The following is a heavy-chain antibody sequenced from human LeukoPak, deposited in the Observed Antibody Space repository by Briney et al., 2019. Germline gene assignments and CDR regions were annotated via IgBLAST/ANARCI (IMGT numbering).Heavy chain of an antibody. J-gene: IGHJ1*01. CDR1: GGSISSGDYY. D-gene: IGHD3-22*01. Sequence: SQTLSLTCTVSGGSISSGDYYWSWIRQPPGKGLEWIGYIYYSGSTNYNPSLKSRVTISVDTSKNQFSLKLSSVTAADTAVYYCARHGGGYYDSSGYYFEYFQHWGQGTLVTVSS. V-gene: IGHV4-61*08. CDR3: ARHGGGYYDSSGYYFEYFQH. CDR2: IYYSGST.